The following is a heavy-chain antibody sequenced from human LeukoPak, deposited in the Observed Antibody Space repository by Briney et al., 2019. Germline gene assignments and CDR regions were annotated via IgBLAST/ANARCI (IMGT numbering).Heavy chain of an antibody. V-gene: IGHV4-34*01. CDR3: ARQRPRWYSGTQRPGHCYFDY. J-gene: IGHJ4*02. CDR1: GGSFSGYY. D-gene: IGHD1-26*01. Sequence: PSETLSLTCAVYGGSFSGYYWSWIRQPPGKGLEWIGEINHSGSTNYNPSLKSRVTISVDTSKNQFSLKLSSVTAADTAVYYCARQRPRWYSGTQRPGHCYFDYWGQGTLVTVSS. CDR2: INHSGST.